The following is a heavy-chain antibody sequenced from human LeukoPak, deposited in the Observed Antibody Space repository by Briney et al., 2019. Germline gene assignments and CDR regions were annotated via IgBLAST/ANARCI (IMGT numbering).Heavy chain of an antibody. CDR1: GYTFTSYG. Sequence: ASVKVSCKASGYTFTSYGISWVRQAPGQGLEWMGWISAYNGNTNYAQKLQGRVTMTTDTSTSTAYMELRSLRSDDTAVYYCARPTLPYYYDSSGYYDDAFDIWGQGTVVTVSS. CDR2: ISAYNGNT. CDR3: ARPTLPYYYDSSGYYDDAFDI. J-gene: IGHJ3*02. D-gene: IGHD3-22*01. V-gene: IGHV1-18*01.